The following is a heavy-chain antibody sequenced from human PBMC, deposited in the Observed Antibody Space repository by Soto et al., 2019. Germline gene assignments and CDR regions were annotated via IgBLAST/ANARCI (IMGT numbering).Heavy chain of an antibody. CDR2: ISYDGSNK. D-gene: IGHD2-21*02. CDR3: ARGIVVVTAPQYFQH. Sequence: QVQLVESGGGVVQPGRSLRLSCAASGFTFSSYAMHWVRQAPGKGLEWVAVISYDGSNKYYADSVKGRFTISRDNSKNTLYLQMNSLRAEDTAVYHCARGIVVVTAPQYFQHWGQGTLVTVSS. J-gene: IGHJ1*01. CDR1: GFTFSSYA. V-gene: IGHV3-30-3*01.